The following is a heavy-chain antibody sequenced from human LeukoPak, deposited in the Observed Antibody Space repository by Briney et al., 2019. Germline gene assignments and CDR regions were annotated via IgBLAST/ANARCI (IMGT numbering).Heavy chain of an antibody. CDR1: GFTFSSYA. D-gene: IGHD1-26*01. CDR3: ARDPVEWELLLDY. CDR2: MNIDGSEK. J-gene: IGHJ4*02. V-gene: IGHV3-7*01. Sequence: PGGSLRLSCAASGFTFSSYAMGWVRQAPGKRLEWVANMNIDGSEKYYADSAKGRFTISRDNARNSVYLQMNSLRVEDTAVYYCARDPVEWELLLDYWGQGTLVTVSS.